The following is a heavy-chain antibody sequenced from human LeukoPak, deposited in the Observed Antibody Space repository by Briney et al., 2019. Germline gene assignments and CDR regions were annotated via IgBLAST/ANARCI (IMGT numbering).Heavy chain of an antibody. Sequence: RGSLRLSCSASGFTFSSYAMHWVRQAPGKGLEYVSAISSNGGSTYYADSVKGRFTISRDNSKNTLYLQMSSLRAEDTAVYYCVKDREVAGTVFDYWGQGTLVTVSS. CDR3: VKDREVAGTVFDY. V-gene: IGHV3-64D*06. CDR2: ISSNGGST. CDR1: GFTFSSYA. D-gene: IGHD6-19*01. J-gene: IGHJ4*02.